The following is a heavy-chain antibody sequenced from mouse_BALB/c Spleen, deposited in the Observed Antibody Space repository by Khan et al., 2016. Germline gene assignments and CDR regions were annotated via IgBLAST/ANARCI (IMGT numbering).Heavy chain of an antibody. CDR3: ARWSYYYGSSYGWFAY. Sequence: QVQLQQSGAELAKPGASVKMSCKASGYTFTDYWMHWVKQRPGQGLEWIGYINPSTGYTEYNQKFKDKATLTADQSSSTAYMQLSSLTSEDSAVYYCARWSYYYGSSYGWFAYWGQGTLVTVSA. CDR2: INPSTGYT. D-gene: IGHD1-1*01. J-gene: IGHJ3*01. CDR1: GYTFTDYW. V-gene: IGHV1-7*01.